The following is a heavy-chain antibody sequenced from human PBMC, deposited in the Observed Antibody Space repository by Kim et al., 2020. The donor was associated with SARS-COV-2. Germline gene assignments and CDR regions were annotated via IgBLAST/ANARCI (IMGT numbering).Heavy chain of an antibody. CDR1: GFTFRNFG. CDR3: ARDEVSLDY. Sequence: GGSLRLSCAASGFTFRNFGIHWVRQAPGKGLEWVAVTWYDGIKTDYADFVKGRFTVSRDNSKNTAYLQLNSLRAEDTAVYYCARDEVSLDYWGQGTLVTVSS. V-gene: IGHV3-33*01. CDR2: TWYDGIKT. J-gene: IGHJ4*02.